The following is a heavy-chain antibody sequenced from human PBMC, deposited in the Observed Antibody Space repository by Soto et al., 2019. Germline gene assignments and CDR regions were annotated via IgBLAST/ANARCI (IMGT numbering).Heavy chain of an antibody. V-gene: IGHV3-48*01. Sequence: GGSLRLSCAASGFTFSSYSMNWVRQAPGKGLEWGSYISSSSSTIYYADSVKGRFSISRDNAKNSLYLQMNSLRAEDTAVYYCAREFTTWYYYMDVWGKGTTVTVSS. CDR3: AREFTTWYYYMDV. J-gene: IGHJ6*03. D-gene: IGHD3-3*01. CDR2: ISSSSSTI. CDR1: GFTFSSYS.